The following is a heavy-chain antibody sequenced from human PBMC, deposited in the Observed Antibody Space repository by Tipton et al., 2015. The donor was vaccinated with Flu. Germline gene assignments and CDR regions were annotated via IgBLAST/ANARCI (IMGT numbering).Heavy chain of an antibody. J-gene: IGHJ4*02. Sequence: SLRLSCAASGFAFSSYGMHWVRQAPGKGLEWVTFIRYDGSNTYYADSVKGRFTISRDNSKNTLYLQMNSLRAEDTAVFYCAKNGMTTMDYWGQVTLVTVSS. D-gene: IGHD5-24*01. CDR2: IRYDGSNT. CDR1: GFAFSSYG. V-gene: IGHV3-30*02. CDR3: AKNGMTTMDY.